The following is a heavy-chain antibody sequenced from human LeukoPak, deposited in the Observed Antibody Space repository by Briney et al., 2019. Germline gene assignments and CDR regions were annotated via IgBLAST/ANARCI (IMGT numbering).Heavy chain of an antibody. Sequence: ASVTVSFTASGYTFTSYGISWVRQAPGQGLEWMGWISAYNGNTNYAQKLQGRVTMTTDTSTSTAYMELRSLRSDDTAVYYCARDETYSSDWQSNHYYYYMDVWGKGTTVTVSS. J-gene: IGHJ6*03. CDR2: ISAYNGNT. CDR1: GYTFTSYG. V-gene: IGHV1-18*01. D-gene: IGHD6-19*01. CDR3: ARDETYSSDWQSNHYYYYMDV.